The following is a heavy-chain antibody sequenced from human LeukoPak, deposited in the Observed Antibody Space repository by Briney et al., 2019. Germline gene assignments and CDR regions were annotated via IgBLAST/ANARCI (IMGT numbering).Heavy chain of an antibody. Sequence: GGSLRLSCAASGFTFSSYAMSWVRQAPGKGLEWVSLISSSGGSTYYADSVKGRFTISRDNSKSTLYLQMNSLRAEDTAVYYCAKDAPVLVVTLNPFDYWGQGTLVTVSS. D-gene: IGHD3-22*01. J-gene: IGHJ4*02. CDR2: ISSSGGST. CDR3: AKDAPVLVVTLNPFDY. V-gene: IGHV3-23*01. CDR1: GFTFSSYA.